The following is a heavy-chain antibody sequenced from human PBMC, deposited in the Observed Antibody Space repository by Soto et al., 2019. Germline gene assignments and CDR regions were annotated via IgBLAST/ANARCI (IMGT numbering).Heavy chain of an antibody. J-gene: IGHJ4*02. CDR1: GFTFHDYA. CDR2: INWDSGGK. Sequence: EVQLAESGGGLVQPGRSLRLACVASGFTFHDYAMHWVRQAPGKGLEWVSGINWDSGGKGYADSVKGRFTISRDNAKSSLYLQMNSLRAEDTALYYCVKDMPTSGSYHGPGDYWGQGTLVTVSS. D-gene: IGHD1-26*01. V-gene: IGHV3-9*01. CDR3: VKDMPTSGSYHGPGDY.